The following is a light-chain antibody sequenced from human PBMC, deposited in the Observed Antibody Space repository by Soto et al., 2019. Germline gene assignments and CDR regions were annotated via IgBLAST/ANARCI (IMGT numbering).Light chain of an antibody. CDR1: QRISSY. J-gene: IGKJ3*01. V-gene: IGKV1-39*01. CDR3: QQSYSTPLT. CDR2: AAS. Sequence: DIQMTQSPSSLSVSVGDSVTITCRASQRISSYLNWYQQKPGKAPKLLIYAASSLQSGVPSRFSGSGSGTDFTLTISSLQPEDFATYYCQQSYSTPLTFGPGTKVDIK.